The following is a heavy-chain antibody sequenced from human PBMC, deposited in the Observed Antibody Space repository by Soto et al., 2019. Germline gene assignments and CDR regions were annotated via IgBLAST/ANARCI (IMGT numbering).Heavy chain of an antibody. CDR3: ATDLLTPGRAYGMDV. CDR2: ISYDGTNK. CDR1: GFTFSSYG. J-gene: IGHJ6*02. Sequence: QVQLVESGGGVVQPGRSLRLSCAASGFTFSSYGMHWVRQAPGKGLEWVAVISYDGTNKYYADSVKGRFTISRDNSKNTLYLQMNSLRAEDPAVYYCATDLLTPGRAYGMDVWGQGTTVTVSS. V-gene: IGHV3-30*03.